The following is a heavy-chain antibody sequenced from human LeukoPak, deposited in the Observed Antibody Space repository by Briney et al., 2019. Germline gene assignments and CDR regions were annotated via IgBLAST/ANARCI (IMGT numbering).Heavy chain of an antibody. D-gene: IGHD3-16*01. CDR3: ASRPGVFAFDI. Sequence: GSLRLSCAASGFSFSNYNMNWVRQPPGKGLEWIGEINHSGSTNYNPSLKSRVTISVDTSKNQFSLKLSSVTAADTAVYYCASRPGVFAFDIWGQGTMVTVSS. J-gene: IGHJ3*02. CDR2: INHSGST. V-gene: IGHV4-34*01. CDR1: GFSFSNYN.